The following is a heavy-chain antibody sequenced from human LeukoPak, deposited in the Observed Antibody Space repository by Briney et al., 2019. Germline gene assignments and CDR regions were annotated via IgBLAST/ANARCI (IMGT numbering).Heavy chain of an antibody. J-gene: IGHJ6*03. Sequence: GASVKVSCKASGYTFTSYGISWVRQAPGQGLEWMGWISAYNGNTNYAQKLQGRVTMTTDTSTSTAYMELRSLRSDDTAVYYCARAESRLSPYYYDSSGYSYMDVWGKGTTVTVSS. D-gene: IGHD3-22*01. CDR1: GYTFTSYG. CDR3: ARAESRLSPYYYDSSGYSYMDV. CDR2: ISAYNGNT. V-gene: IGHV1-18*01.